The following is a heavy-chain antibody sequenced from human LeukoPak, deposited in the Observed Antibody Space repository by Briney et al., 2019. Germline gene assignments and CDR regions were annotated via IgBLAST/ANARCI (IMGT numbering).Heavy chain of an antibody. CDR2: ISAYNGNT. Sequence: ASVKVSCKASGYTFTSYGISWVRQATGQGLEWMGWISAYNGNTNYAQKLQGRVTMTTDTSTSTAYMELRSLRSDDTAVYYCARITIFGVVTLGNMDVWGKGTTVTVSS. V-gene: IGHV1-18*01. CDR3: ARITIFGVVTLGNMDV. CDR1: GYTFTSYG. D-gene: IGHD3-3*01. J-gene: IGHJ6*03.